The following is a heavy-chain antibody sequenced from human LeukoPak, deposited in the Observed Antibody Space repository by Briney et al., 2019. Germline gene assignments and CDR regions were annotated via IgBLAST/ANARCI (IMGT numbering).Heavy chain of an antibody. CDR3: ARDLISGDYTFDY. J-gene: IGHJ4*01. V-gene: IGHV3-48*02. CDR2: ISSSSSTV. CDR1: GFTFSSFS. D-gene: IGHD1-26*01. Sequence: PGGSLRLSCAASGFTFSSFSMNWVRQAPGKGLGWVSYISSSSSTVYYADSVKGRFTISRDNAKNSLYLQMNSLRDEDTAVYYCARDLISGDYTFDYWGHGTLVTVSS.